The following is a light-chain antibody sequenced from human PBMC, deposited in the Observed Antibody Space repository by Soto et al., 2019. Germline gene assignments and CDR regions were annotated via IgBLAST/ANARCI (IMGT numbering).Light chain of an antibody. CDR3: MQGTHWPPT. CDR2: KVS. V-gene: IGKV2-30*01. Sequence: DVVMTQSPLSLPVILGQPTSISCRSSQSLVYSDGNTYLNWFQQRPGQSPRRLIYKVSNRDSGVPDRFSGGGSDTEFTLTINRGEAEEVGIYYCMQGTHWPPTFGQGSKVEIQ. J-gene: IGKJ1*01. CDR1: QSLVYSDGNTY.